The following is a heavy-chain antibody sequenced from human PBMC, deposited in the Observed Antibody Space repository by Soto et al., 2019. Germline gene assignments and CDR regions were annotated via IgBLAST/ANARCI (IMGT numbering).Heavy chain of an antibody. Sequence: QVQLVQSGAEVKKPGASVKVSCKASGYSFTGLGISWVRQAPGQGLEWMGWINTYNGNTNYAQKFQGRVTMTTDTXTSTAYMELRSLRSDDTAVYYCARVEVLLWFGDLRSNWFDPWGQGTLVIVSS. J-gene: IGHJ5*02. CDR3: ARVEVLLWFGDLRSNWFDP. D-gene: IGHD3-10*01. V-gene: IGHV1-18*01. CDR1: GYSFTGLG. CDR2: INTYNGNT.